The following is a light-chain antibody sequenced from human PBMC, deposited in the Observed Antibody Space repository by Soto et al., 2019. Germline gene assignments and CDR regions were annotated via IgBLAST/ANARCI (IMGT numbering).Light chain of an antibody. CDR3: QQANHFPLT. CDR1: QGISSW. J-gene: IGKJ4*01. Sequence: DIQMTQSPSSVSASVGDRVTITCRASQGISSWLAWYQQKPGKAPKLLIYAASSLQSGVPSRFSGSGSGTDYTLTISSMKPHNFATSYSQQANHFPLTFGGGTNVEIK. V-gene: IGKV1-12*01. CDR2: AAS.